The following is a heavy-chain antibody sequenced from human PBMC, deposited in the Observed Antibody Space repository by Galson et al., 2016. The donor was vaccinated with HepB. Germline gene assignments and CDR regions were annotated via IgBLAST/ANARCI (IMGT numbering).Heavy chain of an antibody. CDR1: GGSISSTNW. CDR2: IYHSGST. Sequence: SETLSLTCAVSGGSISSTNWWSWVRQPPGKGLEWIGEIYHSGSTNYNPSLKSRVTMPVDKSNNQFSLTLTSVTAADTAVYYCVREGLLGTTSCCKGVDYWGQGTLVTVSS. D-gene: IGHD2-2*01. J-gene: IGHJ4*02. CDR3: VREGLLGTTSCCKGVDY. V-gene: IGHV4-4*02.